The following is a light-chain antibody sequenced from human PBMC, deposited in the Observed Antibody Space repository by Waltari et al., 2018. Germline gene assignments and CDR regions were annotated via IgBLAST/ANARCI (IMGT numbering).Light chain of an antibody. CDR2: TTN. Sequence: QTVVTQEPSIPVSPGGTVTLTLDFNSCSVSTSPCPTWCQQTPGQAPRRLIYTTNGRSSGVPDRFSGSILGNKAALTITGVQADEESHYYCVLHVADAIMLFGGGTNLTVL. CDR1: SCSVSTSPC. J-gene: IGLJ3*02. V-gene: IGLV8-61*01. CDR3: VLHVADAIML.